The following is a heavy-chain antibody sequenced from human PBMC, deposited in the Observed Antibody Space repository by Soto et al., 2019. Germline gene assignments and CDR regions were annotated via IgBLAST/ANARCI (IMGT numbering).Heavy chain of an antibody. CDR3: ARVVGSSSWYREDYYYYYGMDV. J-gene: IGHJ6*02. CDR2: IIPIFGTA. Sequence: QVQLVQSGAEVKKPGSSVKVSCKASGGTFSSYAISWVRQAPGQGLAWMGGIIPIFGTANYAQKFQGRVTITADESTSTAYMELSRLRSEDTAVYYCARVVGSSSWYREDYYYYYGMDVWGQGTTVTVSS. D-gene: IGHD6-13*01. CDR1: GGTFSSYA. V-gene: IGHV1-69*12.